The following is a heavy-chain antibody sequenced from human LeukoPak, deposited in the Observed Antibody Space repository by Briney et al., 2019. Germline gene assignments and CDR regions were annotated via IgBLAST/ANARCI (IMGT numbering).Heavy chain of an antibody. CDR3: AKGLSQLSPPDWFAP. D-gene: IGHD2-2*01. CDR2: ISGSGGGT. V-gene: IGHV3-23*01. CDR1: GFTFSSYA. Sequence: GGSLRLSCAASGFTFSSYAMSWVRQAPGKGLEWVSGISGSGGGTYYADSVKGRFTSSRDNSKNTLYLQMNSLRAEDTAVYCCAKGLSQLSPPDWFAPWGQGTLVTVSS. J-gene: IGHJ5*02.